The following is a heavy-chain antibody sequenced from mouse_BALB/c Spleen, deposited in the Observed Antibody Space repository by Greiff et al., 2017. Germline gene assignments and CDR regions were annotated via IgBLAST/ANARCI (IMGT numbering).Heavy chain of an antibody. Sequence: QVQLQQSGPGLVAPSQSLSITCTVSGFSLTSYDISWIRQPPGKGLEWLGVIWTGGGTNYNSAFMSRLSISKDNSKSQVFLKMNSLQTDDTAIYYCVRGVYYGNYPYWYFDVWGAGTTVTVSS. CDR3: VRGVYYGNYPYWYFDV. D-gene: IGHD2-1*01. CDR1: GFSLTSYD. CDR2: IWTGGGT. V-gene: IGHV2-9-2*01. J-gene: IGHJ1*01.